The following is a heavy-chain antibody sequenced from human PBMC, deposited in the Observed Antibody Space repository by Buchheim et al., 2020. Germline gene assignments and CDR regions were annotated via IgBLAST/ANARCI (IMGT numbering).Heavy chain of an antibody. D-gene: IGHD3-22*01. CDR3: ASYSSGAHNGVDY. CDR1: GGSFSGYY. CDR2: INHSGST. Sequence: QVQLQESGPGLVKPSQTLSLTCAVYGGSFSGYYWSWIRQPPGKGLEWIGEINHSGSTNYNPSLKSRVTISVDTSKNQFSLKLSSVTAADTAVYYCASYSSGAHNGVDYWGQGTL. J-gene: IGHJ4*02. V-gene: IGHV4-34*09.